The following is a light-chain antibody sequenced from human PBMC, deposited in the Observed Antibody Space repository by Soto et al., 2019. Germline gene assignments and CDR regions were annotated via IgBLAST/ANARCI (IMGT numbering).Light chain of an antibody. V-gene: IGLV1-40*01. CDR2: DRG. Sequence: QSVLTQPPSVSGAPGQGVTISCTGSSSNIGAGYDVHWYQQVPGTAPKFLISDRGYRPSGVPVRFSVSKSGTSASLAITGLQSEDEADYYCQSYDTRLSATIFGGGTKLTVL. CDR1: SSNIGAGYD. CDR3: QSYDTRLSATI. J-gene: IGLJ2*01.